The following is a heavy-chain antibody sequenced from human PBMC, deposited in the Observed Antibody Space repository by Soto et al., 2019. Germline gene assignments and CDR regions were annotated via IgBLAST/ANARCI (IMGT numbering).Heavy chain of an antibody. CDR1: GFSFTRYW. V-gene: IGHV3-30*03. D-gene: IGHD5-12*01. CDR3: ARDREEMATVNFQH. CDR2: ISYDGSDE. Sequence: AGGSLTLSRAASGFSFTRYWLGQVRQAPGKGLEWVAVISYDGSDENYGDSVKGRFTISRDNTKKTLYLQMNSLRAEDTAVYYCARDREEMATVNFQHWGQGTLVTVSS. J-gene: IGHJ1*01.